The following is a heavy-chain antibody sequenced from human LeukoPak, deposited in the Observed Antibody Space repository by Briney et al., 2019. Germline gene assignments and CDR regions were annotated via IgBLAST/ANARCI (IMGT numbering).Heavy chain of an antibody. CDR3: ARGMGYFDL. D-gene: IGHD1-26*01. J-gene: IGHJ2*01. CDR1: GFTFSSYE. Sequence: GRSLRLSCAASGFTFSSYEMNWVRQAPGKGLEWVSYISSSGTTIYYADSMKGRFTISRDNAKNSLYLQMNSLRAEDTAVYYCARGMGYFDLWGRGTLVTVSS. CDR2: ISSSGTTI. V-gene: IGHV3-48*03.